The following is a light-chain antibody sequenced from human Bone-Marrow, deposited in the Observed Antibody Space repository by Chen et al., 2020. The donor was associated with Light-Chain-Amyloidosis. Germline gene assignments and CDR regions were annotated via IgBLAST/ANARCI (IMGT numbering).Light chain of an antibody. CDR1: NIGSTS. CDR2: DAS. V-gene: IGLV3-21*02. J-gene: IGLJ3*02. Sequence: SYVLTQPSSVSVAPGQTATIACGGNNIGSTSVHWYQQTPGQAPLLVVYDASDRPSGITERLSGSNAGNTATLTISRVEAGYEADYYCQVWDRSSDRPVFGGGTKLTVL. CDR3: QVWDRSSDRPV.